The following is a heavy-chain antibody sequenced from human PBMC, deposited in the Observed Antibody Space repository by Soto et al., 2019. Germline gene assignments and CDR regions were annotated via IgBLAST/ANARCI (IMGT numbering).Heavy chain of an antibody. CDR1: GFTFSNAW. J-gene: IGHJ3*02. D-gene: IGHD5-12*01. CDR2: IKSKTDGGTT. V-gene: IGHV3-15*01. CDR3: TTGVIVATIGAFDI. Sequence: GGSLRLSCAASGFTFSNAWMSWVRQAPGKGLEWVGRIKSKTDGGTTDYAAPVKGRFTISRDDSKNTLYLQMNSLKTEDTAVYYCTTGVIVATIGAFDIWGQGTMVTVSS.